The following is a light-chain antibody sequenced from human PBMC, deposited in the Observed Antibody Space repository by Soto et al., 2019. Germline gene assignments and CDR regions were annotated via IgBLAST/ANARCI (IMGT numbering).Light chain of an antibody. CDR3: EKSYSTPYT. CDR2: AAS. CDR1: QSISSY. V-gene: IGKV1-39*01. Sequence: DIQMTQSPSSLSASVGDRVTITCRASQSISSYLNWYQQKPGKAPKLLIYAASSLQSGVPSRFSGSGSGTDFTLTISSLQTDDIATYYCEKSYSTPYTFGQETKLEIK. J-gene: IGKJ2*01.